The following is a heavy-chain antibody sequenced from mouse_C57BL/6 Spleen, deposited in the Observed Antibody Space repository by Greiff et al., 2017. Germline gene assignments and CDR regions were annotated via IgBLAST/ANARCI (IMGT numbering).Heavy chain of an antibody. D-gene: IGHD2-3*01. CDR1: GYAFSSSW. Sequence: VMLVESGPELVKPGASVKISCKASGYAFSSSWMNWVKQRPGKGLEGIGRIYPGDGDTNYNGKFKGKATLTADKSSSTAYMQLSSLTSEDSAVYFCARWLLLYAMDYWGQGTSVTVSS. J-gene: IGHJ4*01. CDR3: ARWLLLYAMDY. V-gene: IGHV1-82*01. CDR2: IYPGDGDT.